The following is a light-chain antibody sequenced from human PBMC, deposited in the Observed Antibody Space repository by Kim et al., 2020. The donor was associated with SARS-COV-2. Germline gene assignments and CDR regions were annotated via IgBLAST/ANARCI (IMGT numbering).Light chain of an antibody. J-gene: IGKJ4*01. CDR1: QGISSY. V-gene: IGKV1-8*01. Sequence: ESTGDRVTITWRASQGISSYLAWYQQKPGKAPKLLIYAASTLQSGVPSRFSGSGSGTDFTLTISCLQSEDFATYYCQQYYSYPPTFGGGTKVDIK. CDR3: QQYYSYPPT. CDR2: AAS.